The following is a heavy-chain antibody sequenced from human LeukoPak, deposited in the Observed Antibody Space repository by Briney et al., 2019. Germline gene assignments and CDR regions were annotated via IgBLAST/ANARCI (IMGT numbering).Heavy chain of an antibody. D-gene: IGHD2-2*01. CDR3: AKAEYCSSTTCYAFDV. CDR2: ISGRGDGT. CDR1: GFTFSSFA. Sequence: GGSLRLSCAASGFTFSSFAISWVRQGPGKGLEWVASISGRGDGTSYADSVKGRFTISRDNTKNTLYLQMNSLRAEDTAEYYCAKAEYCSSTTCYAFDVWGQGTMVTVSS. V-gene: IGHV3-23*01. J-gene: IGHJ3*01.